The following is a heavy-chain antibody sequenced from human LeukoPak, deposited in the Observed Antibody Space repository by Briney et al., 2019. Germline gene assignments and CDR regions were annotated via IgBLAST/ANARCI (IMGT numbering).Heavy chain of an antibody. J-gene: IGHJ5*02. D-gene: IGHD3-10*01. Sequence: SVNVSFKASGGTFSSYAISWVRQAPGQGLEWMGGIIPIFGTANYAQKFQGRVTITADESTSTAYMELSSLRSEDTAVYYCAREGVRGVIIEGPNWFDPGGQGTLVTVSS. CDR2: IIPIFGTA. V-gene: IGHV1-69*13. CDR3: AREGVRGVIIEGPNWFDP. CDR1: GGTFSSYA.